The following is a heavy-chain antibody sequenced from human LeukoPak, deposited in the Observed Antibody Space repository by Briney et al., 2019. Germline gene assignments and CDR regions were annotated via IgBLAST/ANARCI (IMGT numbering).Heavy chain of an antibody. CDR2: IWYDGSNK. J-gene: IGHJ6*02. V-gene: IGHV3-30*19. D-gene: IGHD2-2*01. Sequence: PGRSLRLSCAASGFTFSSYGMHWVRQAPGKGLEWVAVIWYDGSNKYYADSVKGRFTISRQNSKNTLDLQMNSLRPEDTAVYYCARDGRYCIITSCYGYYGMDVWGQGTTVTVSS. CDR1: GFTFSSYG. CDR3: ARDGRYCIITSCYGYYGMDV.